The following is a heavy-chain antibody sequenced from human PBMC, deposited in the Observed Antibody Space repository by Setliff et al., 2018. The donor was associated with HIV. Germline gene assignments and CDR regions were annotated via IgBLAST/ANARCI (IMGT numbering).Heavy chain of an antibody. CDR1: GYTFTNHW. Sequence: PGESLKISCQASGYTFTNHWIGWVRQMPGEGLEWMAIIYPGDSDVRYNPSFQGQVTVSVDKSINTAYLQWSSLKASGTATYYCAREHRLCSGERCVLPDYWGQGTLVTVSS. D-gene: IGHD2-15*01. V-gene: IGHV5-51*01. J-gene: IGHJ4*02. CDR2: IYPGDSDV. CDR3: AREHRLCSGERCVLPDY.